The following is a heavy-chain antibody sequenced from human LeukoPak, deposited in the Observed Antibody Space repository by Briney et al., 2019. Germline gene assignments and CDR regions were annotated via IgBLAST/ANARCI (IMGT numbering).Heavy chain of an antibody. Sequence: SETLSLTCAVYGGSFSGYYWSWIRQPPGKGLEWIGEINHSGSTNYNPSLKSRVTISVDTSKNQFSLKLSSVTAADTAVYYCARDYGGSYSSAFDIWGQGTMVTVSS. V-gene: IGHV4-34*01. CDR3: ARDYGGSYSSAFDI. J-gene: IGHJ3*02. CDR2: INHSGST. CDR1: GGSFSGYY. D-gene: IGHD1-26*01.